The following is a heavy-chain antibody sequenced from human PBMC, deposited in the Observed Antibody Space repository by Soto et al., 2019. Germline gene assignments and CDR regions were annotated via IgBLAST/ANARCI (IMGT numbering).Heavy chain of an antibody. CDR1: GYTFTSYD. CDR3: ARGGVFFFAAPTNPFDY. V-gene: IGHV1-8*01. Sequence: QVQLVQSGAEVKKPGASVKVSCKASGYTFTSYDINWVRQATGQGLEWMGWMNPDSGNTGYAQKFQGRVTMTRNTSRSTAYRELSSLRSEDTAVYYCARGGVFFFAAPTNPFDYWGQGTLVTVSS. D-gene: IGHD3-10*01. J-gene: IGHJ4*02. CDR2: MNPDSGNT.